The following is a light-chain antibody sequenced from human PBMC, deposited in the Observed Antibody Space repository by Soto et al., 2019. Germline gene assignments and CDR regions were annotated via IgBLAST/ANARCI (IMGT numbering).Light chain of an antibody. CDR1: GSNIGAGYD. Sequence: QSALTQPPSVSAAPGQTVTISCTGSGSNIGAGYDVHWYQHLPGRAPKLLIYGNIIRPSGVPDRFSASKSGTSASLAITGLQAEDEGDYYCQSYDSRLSGYVVFGGGTKVTVL. CDR3: QSYDSRLSGYVV. J-gene: IGLJ2*01. V-gene: IGLV1-40*01. CDR2: GNI.